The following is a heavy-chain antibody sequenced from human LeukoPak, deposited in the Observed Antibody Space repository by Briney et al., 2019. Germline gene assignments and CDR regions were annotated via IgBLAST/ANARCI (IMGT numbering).Heavy chain of an antibody. CDR1: GFTFSSYA. J-gene: IGHJ5*02. V-gene: IGHV3-30-3*01. Sequence: PGGSLRLSCAASGFTFSSYAMHWVRQAPGKGLEWVAVISYDGSNKYYADSVKGRFTISRDNSKNTLYLQMNSLRAEDTAVYYCARDGRVVPADNWFDPWGQGTLVTVSS. CDR3: ARDGRVVPADNWFDP. CDR2: ISYDGSNK. D-gene: IGHD2-2*01.